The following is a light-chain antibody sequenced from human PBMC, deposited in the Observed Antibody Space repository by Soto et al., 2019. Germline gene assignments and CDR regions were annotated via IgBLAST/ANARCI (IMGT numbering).Light chain of an antibody. CDR1: ESISRH. CDR2: AAS. Sequence: DIQMTQSPSSLSGSVGDRVTITCRASESISRHLNWYQQKPGKAPKLLIYAASSLQNGVPSRFRGGGSGTDFTLTISNLQPEDFETYYCQQTYTTLSITFGQGTRLEIK. J-gene: IGKJ5*01. CDR3: QQTYTTLSIT. V-gene: IGKV1-39*01.